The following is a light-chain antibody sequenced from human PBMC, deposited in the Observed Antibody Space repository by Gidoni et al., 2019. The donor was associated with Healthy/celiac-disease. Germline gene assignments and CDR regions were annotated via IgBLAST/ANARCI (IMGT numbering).Light chain of an antibody. J-gene: IGKJ1*01. CDR3: QQSYSTPRT. CDR1: QSISSY. CDR2: AAS. Sequence: DIQMTQSPSSLSASVGDRVTITCRASQSISSYLNWYQQKPGKAPKLLIYAASSLQSGVPSRFRGSGSGTDCPLTISSLQPEDFATYYCQQSYSTPRTFGQGTKVEIK. V-gene: IGKV1-39*01.